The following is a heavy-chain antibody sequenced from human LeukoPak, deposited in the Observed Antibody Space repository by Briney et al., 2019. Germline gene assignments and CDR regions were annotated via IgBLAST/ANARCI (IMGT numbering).Heavy chain of an antibody. Sequence: GASVKVSCKASGGTFSSYAISWVRQAPGQGLEWMGGIIPIFGTANYAQKFQGRVTMTRNTSISTAYMELSSLRSEDTAVYYCARGPSGSYRVYYYMDVWGKGTTVTVSS. V-gene: IGHV1-69*05. J-gene: IGHJ6*03. D-gene: IGHD1-26*01. CDR3: ARGPSGSYRVYYYMDV. CDR1: GGTFSSYA. CDR2: IIPIFGTA.